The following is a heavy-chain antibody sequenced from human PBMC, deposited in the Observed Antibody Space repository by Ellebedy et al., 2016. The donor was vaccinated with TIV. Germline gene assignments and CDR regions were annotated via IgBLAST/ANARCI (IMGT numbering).Heavy chain of an antibody. V-gene: IGHV1-18*04. Sequence: AASVKVSCKASGYTFTSYGINWVRQAPGQGLEWMGWLNAYNGNTNYVQKLQGRVTMTTDTSTSTAYMELRSLRSDDTAVYYCARLLLSWYSYYNYGMDVWGQGTTVTVSS. J-gene: IGHJ6*02. CDR3: ARLLLSWYSYYNYGMDV. D-gene: IGHD6-13*01. CDR1: GYTFTSYG. CDR2: LNAYNGNT.